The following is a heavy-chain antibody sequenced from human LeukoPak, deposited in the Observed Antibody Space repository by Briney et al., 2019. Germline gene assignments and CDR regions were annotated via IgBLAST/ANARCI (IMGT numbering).Heavy chain of an antibody. Sequence: ASVKVSCKASGYTFTSYGISWVRQAPGQGLEWMGIINPSGGSTSYAQKFQGRVTMTRDMSTSTVYMELSSLRSEDTAVYYCARSGYSGYPEDDYWGQGTLVTVSS. CDR2: INPSGGST. CDR1: GYTFTSYG. J-gene: IGHJ4*02. V-gene: IGHV1-46*01. D-gene: IGHD5-12*01. CDR3: ARSGYSGYPEDDY.